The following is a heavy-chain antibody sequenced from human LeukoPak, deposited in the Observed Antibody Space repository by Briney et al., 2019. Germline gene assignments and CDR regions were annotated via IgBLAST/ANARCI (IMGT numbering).Heavy chain of an antibody. CDR1: GFTFSNYA. D-gene: IGHD6-13*01. Sequence: GGSLRLSCAASGFTFSNYAMSWVRQAPGKGLESVSAISSSGSSTYYADSVKGRFTISRDNSKNTVYLQMSSLRAADTAVYYCVKGGGYSKSPLDYWGQGTLVTVSS. J-gene: IGHJ4*02. CDR2: ISSSGSST. CDR3: VKGGGYSKSPLDY. V-gene: IGHV3-64D*06.